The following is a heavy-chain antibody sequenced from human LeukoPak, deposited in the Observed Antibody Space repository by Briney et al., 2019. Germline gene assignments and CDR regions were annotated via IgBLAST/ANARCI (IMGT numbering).Heavy chain of an antibody. J-gene: IGHJ4*02. CDR3: ARGRQRYFAPNYFDY. Sequence: PSETLSLTCTVSGGSISSSSYYWGWIRQPPGKGLEWIGSIYYSGSTYYNPSLKSRVTISVDTSKNQFSLKLSSVTAADTAVYYCARGRQRYFAPNYFDYWGQGTLVTVSS. CDR1: GGSISSSSYY. CDR2: IYYSGST. D-gene: IGHD3-9*01. V-gene: IGHV4-39*07.